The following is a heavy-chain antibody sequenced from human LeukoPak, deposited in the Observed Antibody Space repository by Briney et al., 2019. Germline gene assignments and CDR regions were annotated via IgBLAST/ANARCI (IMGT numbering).Heavy chain of an antibody. CDR2: ISRDGGTT. Sequence: GGSLRLSCATSGFTFDDYTMHWVRQAPGKGLDWVSLISRDGGTTYYADSVKGRFTISRDNSKNSLFLQMNSLRTEDSALYYCAKDLQESSGYYLDNWGQGSLVTVSS. J-gene: IGHJ4*02. D-gene: IGHD3-22*01. CDR1: GFTFDDYT. CDR3: AKDLQESSGYYLDN. V-gene: IGHV3-43*01.